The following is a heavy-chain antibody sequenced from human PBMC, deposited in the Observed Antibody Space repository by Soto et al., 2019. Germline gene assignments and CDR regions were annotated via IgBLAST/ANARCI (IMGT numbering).Heavy chain of an antibody. D-gene: IGHD3-22*01. J-gene: IGHJ4*02. Sequence: SAPKLVNPTQTLTLTCTFSGFSLTTGGTCVAWIRQPPRKALEWLALTDWDDDKNYSTSLKTRLTISKDTSKNQVVLTITNMDRVETATYYCARVPGYYDSSGFIGFDSWGQGTLVTVSS. CDR2: TDWDDDK. CDR3: ARVPGYYDSSGFIGFDS. CDR1: GFSLTTGGTC. V-gene: IGHV2-70*01.